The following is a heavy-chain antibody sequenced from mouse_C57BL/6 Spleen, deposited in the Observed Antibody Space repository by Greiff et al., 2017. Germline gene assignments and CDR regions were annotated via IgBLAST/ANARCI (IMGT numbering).Heavy chain of an antibody. CDR3: AKSTMVTSWYFDV. J-gene: IGHJ1*03. CDR1: GFSLTSYG. CDR2: IWRGGST. Sequence: VHLVESGPGLVQPSQSLSITCTVSGFSLTSYGVHWVRQSPGKGLEWLGVIWRGGSTDYNAAFMSRLSITKDNSKSQVFFKMNSLQADDTAIYYCAKSTMVTSWYFDVWGTGTTVTVSS. V-gene: IGHV2-5*01. D-gene: IGHD2-1*01.